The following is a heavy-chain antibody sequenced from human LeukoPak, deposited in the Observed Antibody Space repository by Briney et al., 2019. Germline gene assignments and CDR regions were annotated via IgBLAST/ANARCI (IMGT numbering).Heavy chain of an antibody. CDR2: IYYSGST. CDR3: ARSLFYGDYGYYFDY. V-gene: IGHV4-59*01. J-gene: IGHJ4*02. D-gene: IGHD4-17*01. CDR1: GGSISRYY. Sequence: SETLSLTCTVSGGSISRYYWSWIRQPPGKGLEWIGYIYYSGSTNYNPSLKSRVTISVDTSKNQFSLKLSSVTAADTAVYYCARSLFYGDYGYYFDYWGQGTLVTVSS.